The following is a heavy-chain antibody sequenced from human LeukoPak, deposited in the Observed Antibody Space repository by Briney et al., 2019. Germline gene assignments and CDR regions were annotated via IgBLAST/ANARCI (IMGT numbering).Heavy chain of an antibody. CDR2: VYPGDSDT. CDR1: DYTSKTYW. J-gene: IGHJ4*02. Sequence: GESLKISGQGPDYTSKTYWSTGLRQMPGKGLEVMGIVYPGDSDTRYSPSFQGQVTISVDKSISTAYLQWNSLKASDTAIYYCVNYFRVGAANCNYYFDYWGKGVTVSS. V-gene: IGHV5-51*01. CDR3: VNYFRVGAANCNYYFDY. D-gene: IGHD1-7*01.